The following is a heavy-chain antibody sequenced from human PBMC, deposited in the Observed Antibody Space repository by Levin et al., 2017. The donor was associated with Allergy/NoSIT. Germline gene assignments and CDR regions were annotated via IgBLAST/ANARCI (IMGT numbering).Heavy chain of an antibody. CDR1: GLSLSTTGVG. D-gene: IGHD3-22*01. CDR3: ANRNLGGGSGYFGFDY. Sequence: SGPTLVKPTQTLTLTCTFSGLSLSTTGVGVGWIRQPPGKALEWLGILYWDDDKRYSPSLTSSLTITRDTSKNQVVLRMSNMEPVDTATYYCANRNLGGGSGYFGFDYWGQGTLVTVSS. CDR2: LYWDDDK. J-gene: IGHJ4*02. V-gene: IGHV2-5*02.